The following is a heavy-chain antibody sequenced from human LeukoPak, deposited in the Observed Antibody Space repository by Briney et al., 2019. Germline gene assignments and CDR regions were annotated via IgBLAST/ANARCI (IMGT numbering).Heavy chain of an antibody. CDR1: GGSFSGYY. CDR3: AREDCSGGSCSGFDY. Sequence: SETLSLTCAVYGGSFSGYYWSWIRQPPGKGLEWIGEINHSGSTNYNSALKSRVTISVDTSKNQFSLKLNSVTAADTAVYYCAREDCSGGSCSGFDYWGQGTLVTVSS. CDR2: INHSGST. V-gene: IGHV4-34*01. J-gene: IGHJ4*02. D-gene: IGHD2-15*01.